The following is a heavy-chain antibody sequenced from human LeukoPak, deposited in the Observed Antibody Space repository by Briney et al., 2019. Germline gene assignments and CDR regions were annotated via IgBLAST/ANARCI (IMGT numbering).Heavy chain of an antibody. CDR1: GGSISNYF. J-gene: IGHJ4*02. V-gene: IGHV4-4*07. Sequence: SETLSLTCRVSGGSISNYFWSWIRQPAGKGLERIGRVYGSGSTTYNPSLTSRVTISTDKSMNQFSLRVTSVTAADTAVYYCAKYDHGSIENWGQGILVTVSS. CDR2: VYGSGST. CDR3: AKYDHGSIEN. D-gene: IGHD3-16*01.